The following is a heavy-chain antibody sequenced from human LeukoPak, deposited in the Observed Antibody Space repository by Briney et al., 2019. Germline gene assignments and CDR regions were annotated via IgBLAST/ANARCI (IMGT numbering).Heavy chain of an antibody. CDR2: INEDGSDK. CDR1: GFTFTTYW. J-gene: IGHJ5*01. V-gene: IGHV3-7*01. Sequence: GESLRLSCAASGFTFTTYWTSWVRQAPGKGLEWVANINEDGSDKYYVDSVKGRFTISRDNARNSLSLQVSRLRAEDTAVYYCVKSSTNYGGWFDSWGQGTLVTVSS. CDR3: VKSSTNYGGWFDS. D-gene: IGHD4/OR15-4a*01.